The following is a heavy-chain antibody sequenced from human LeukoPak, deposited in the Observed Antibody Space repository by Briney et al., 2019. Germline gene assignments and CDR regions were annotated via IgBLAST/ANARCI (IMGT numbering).Heavy chain of an antibody. CDR2: ISSSGSPI. Sequence: GGSLRLSCAASGFTFSSYEMNWVRQVPGEGLDWVSYISSSGSPIYYADSVKGRFTISRDNAKNSLYLQMNSLRAEDTAVYYCARLGSYYDSRGAFDIWGQGTMVPVSS. D-gene: IGHD3-22*01. CDR3: ARLGSYYDSRGAFDI. CDR1: GFTFSSYE. J-gene: IGHJ3*02. V-gene: IGHV3-48*03.